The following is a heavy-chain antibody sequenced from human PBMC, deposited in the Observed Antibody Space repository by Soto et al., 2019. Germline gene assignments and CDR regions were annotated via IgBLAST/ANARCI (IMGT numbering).Heavy chain of an antibody. V-gene: IGHV3-23*01. CDR2: ISDSGDVA. D-gene: IGHD1-20*01. CDR1: EFTFSTYA. CDR3: AKPWVPRITGRPPRFDY. J-gene: IGHJ4*02. Sequence: ELKLLEIGGGLVQPGGSLRLSCAASEFTFSTYAMTWVRQAPGRGLQWVATISDSGDVAYYADSVKGRFTISRDNSRNTLYLQMSNLRAEDTALYYCAKPWVPRITGRPPRFDYWGRGTLVTVSS.